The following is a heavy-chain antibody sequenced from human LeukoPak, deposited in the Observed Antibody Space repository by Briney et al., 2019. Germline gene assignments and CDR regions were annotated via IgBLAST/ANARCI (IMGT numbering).Heavy chain of an antibody. J-gene: IGHJ6*02. D-gene: IGHD2-2*01. CDR2: INHSGST. Sequence: PSETLSLTCAVYGGSFSGYYWSWIRQPPGKGLEWIGEINHSGSTNYNPSLKSRVTISVDTSKNQFSLKLSSVTAADTAVYYCARRPYCSSTSCPPGYYYGMDVWGQGTTVTVSS. V-gene: IGHV4-34*01. CDR3: ARRPYCSSTSCPPGYYYGMDV. CDR1: GGSFSGYY.